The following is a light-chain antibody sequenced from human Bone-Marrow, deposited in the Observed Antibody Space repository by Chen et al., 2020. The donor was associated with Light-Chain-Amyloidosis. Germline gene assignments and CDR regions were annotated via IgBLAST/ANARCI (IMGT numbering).Light chain of an antibody. Sequence: DIVMTQSPDSLAVSLGERATINCKSTQSVLSTSNNKNYIAWYQQKPGQPTKLLVFWASMRESGVPERLSGSGSGTEIKLTISSLQAEDVAVYYCQQYLSAPLAFGGGTKVEIK. CDR1: QSVLSTSNNKNY. V-gene: IGKV4-1*01. CDR3: QQYLSAPLA. J-gene: IGKJ4*01. CDR2: WAS.